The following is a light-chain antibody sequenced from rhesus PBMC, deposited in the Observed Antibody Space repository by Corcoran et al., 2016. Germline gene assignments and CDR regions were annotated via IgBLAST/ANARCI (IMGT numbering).Light chain of an antibody. V-gene: IGKV1-33*02. Sequence: DIQMTQSPSSLSASVVDRVTITRQASQGIRSWLAWHQQKPGNALKLLIYAASSLQSGVPSRFSGSGSGTDFTLTISSLQPEDFATYYCQQHNSYPRTFGGGTKVEIK. J-gene: IGKJ4*01. CDR3: QQHNSYPRT. CDR1: QGIRSW. CDR2: AAS.